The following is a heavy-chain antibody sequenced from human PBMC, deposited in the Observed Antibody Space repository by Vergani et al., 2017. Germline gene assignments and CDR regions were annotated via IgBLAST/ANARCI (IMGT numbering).Heavy chain of an antibody. CDR1: GITFWKFG. CDR2: ISWNSGAV. V-gene: IGHV3-9*01. D-gene: IGHD1-26*01. J-gene: IGHJ6*03. Sequence: EVDLVESGGGLAQPGGSLRLSCEASGITFWKFGMHWVRQGPGKVLEWVSGISWNSGAVDYADSVRGRFTISRDNSKNTLYLQMNSLRAEDTAVYYCARVAASGSYYYYYYYYMDVWGKGTTVTVSS. CDR3: ARVAASGSYYYYYYYYMDV.